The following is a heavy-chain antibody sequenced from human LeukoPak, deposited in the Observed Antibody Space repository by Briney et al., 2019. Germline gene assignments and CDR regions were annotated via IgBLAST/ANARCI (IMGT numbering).Heavy chain of an antibody. V-gene: IGHV3-30*02. CDR2: IQNDGNSK. Sequence: GGSLRLSCAASGLTFSMPAMDWVRQAPGKGLEWVAFIQNDGNSKNYADSVKGRFTISRDTSKNTLYLQMNSLRAEDTAVYYCARARSSYGYGDAFDIWGQGTMVTVSS. CDR3: ARARSSYGYGDAFDI. J-gene: IGHJ3*02. D-gene: IGHD5-18*01. CDR1: GLTFSMPA.